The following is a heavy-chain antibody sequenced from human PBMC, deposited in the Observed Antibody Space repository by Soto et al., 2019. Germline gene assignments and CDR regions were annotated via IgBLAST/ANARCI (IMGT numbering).Heavy chain of an antibody. J-gene: IGHJ6*02. CDR2: IWYDGSNK. CDR3: ARGGVAGGYYYGMDV. Sequence: QVQLVESGGGVVQPGRSLRLSCAASGFTFSSYGMHWGRQAPGKGLEWVAVIWYDGSNKYYADSVKGRFTLSKDNSKYTLYLQMNSLRAEDTAVYYCARGGVAGGYYYGMDVWGQGTTVTVSS. CDR1: GFTFSSYG. V-gene: IGHV3-33*01. D-gene: IGHD6-19*01.